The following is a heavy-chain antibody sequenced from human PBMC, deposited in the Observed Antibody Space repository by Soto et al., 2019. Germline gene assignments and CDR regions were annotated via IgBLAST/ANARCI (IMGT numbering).Heavy chain of an antibody. Sequence: SETLSLTCTVSGGSISSGGYYWSWIRQHPGKGLEWIGYIYYSGSTYYNPSLKSRVTISVDTSKNQFSLKLSSVTAADTAVYHCASAHYDFWSGSTSPTPYYYMDVWGKGTTVTVSS. CDR1: GGSISSGGYY. J-gene: IGHJ6*03. CDR3: ASAHYDFWSGSTSPTPYYYMDV. CDR2: IYYSGST. V-gene: IGHV4-31*03. D-gene: IGHD3-3*01.